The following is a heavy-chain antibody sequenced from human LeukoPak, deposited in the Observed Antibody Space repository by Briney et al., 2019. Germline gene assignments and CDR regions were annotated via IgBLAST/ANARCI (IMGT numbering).Heavy chain of an antibody. Sequence: GGSLRLSCAASGFTFSSYAMHWVRQAPGKGLEWVAVISYDGSNKYYADSVKGRFTISRDNSKNTLYLQMNSLRAEDTAVYYCARDTLVRGIYYYGMDVWGQGTTVTVSS. D-gene: IGHD6-6*01. CDR2: ISYDGSNK. CDR1: GFTFSSYA. CDR3: ARDTLVRGIYYYGMDV. V-gene: IGHV3-30-3*01. J-gene: IGHJ6*02.